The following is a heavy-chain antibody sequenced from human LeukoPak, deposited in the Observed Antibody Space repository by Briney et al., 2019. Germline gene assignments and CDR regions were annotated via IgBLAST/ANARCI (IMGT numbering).Heavy chain of an antibody. Sequence: PSETLSLTCTVSGGSISSSSYYWGWIRQPPGNGLEWIGSIYYSGSTYYNPSLKSRVTISVDTSKNQFSLKLSSVTAADTAVYYCARLSGGWYYMDVWGKGTTVTVSS. V-gene: IGHV4-39*01. CDR3: ARLSGGWYYMDV. CDR2: IYYSGST. D-gene: IGHD6-19*01. CDR1: GGSISSSSYY. J-gene: IGHJ6*03.